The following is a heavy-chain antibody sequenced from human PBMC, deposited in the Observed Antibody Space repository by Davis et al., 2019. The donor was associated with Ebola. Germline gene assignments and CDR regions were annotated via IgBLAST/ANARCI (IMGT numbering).Heavy chain of an antibody. CDR3: AREGPPAPFDY. CDR2: ISSSGSTI. Sequence: PGGSLRLSCAASGFTFSSYEMNWVRQAPGKGLEWVSYISSSGSTIYYADSVKGRFTISRDNAKNSLYLQMNSLRAEDTAVYYCAREGPPAPFDYWGQGTLVTVSS. V-gene: IGHV3-48*03. CDR1: GFTFSSYE. D-gene: IGHD2-2*01. J-gene: IGHJ4*02.